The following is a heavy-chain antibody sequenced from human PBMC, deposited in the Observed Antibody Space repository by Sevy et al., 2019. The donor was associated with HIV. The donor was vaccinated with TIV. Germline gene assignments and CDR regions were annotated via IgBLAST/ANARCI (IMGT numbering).Heavy chain of an antibody. CDR3: AKDINRGCDGINCYPYYYYFYGLDV. J-gene: IGHJ6*02. D-gene: IGHD2-21*01. CDR1: GFTFSSYA. CDR2: VSWNSRNI. V-gene: IGHV3-9*01. Sequence: GGSLRLSCAASGFTFSSYAMHWVRQVPGKGLEWVSGVSWNSRNIGYADSVKGRFTISRDNANHFLYLEMNSLRPEDTAFYYCAKDINRGCDGINCYPYYYYFYGLDVWGQGTTVTVSS.